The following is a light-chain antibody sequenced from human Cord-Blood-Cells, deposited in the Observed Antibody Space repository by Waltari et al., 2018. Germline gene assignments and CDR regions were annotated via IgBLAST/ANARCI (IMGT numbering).Light chain of an antibody. CDR2: DVS. CDR1: SSDVGGYNY. Sequence: QSALTQPRSVSGSPGQAVTISCTGPSSDVGGYNYVSWYQQHPGKAPKLLIYDVSKRPAGLPDRFSGSKSGNTASLTISGLQAEDEADYYCCSYAGSYNYVFGTGTKVTVL. V-gene: IGLV2-11*01. J-gene: IGLJ1*01. CDR3: CSYAGSYNYV.